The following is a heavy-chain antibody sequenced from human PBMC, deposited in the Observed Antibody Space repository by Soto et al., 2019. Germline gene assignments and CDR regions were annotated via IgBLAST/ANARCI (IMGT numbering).Heavy chain of an antibody. D-gene: IGHD3-10*01. V-gene: IGHV3-30*04. Sequence: QVQLVESGGGVVEPGRSLRLSCAASGFTFSSYAMHWVRQGPGKGLEWVAVISYDGRNKYYADSVKGRFTISRDNSKNTLYLQTNSLRAKHTAVYYCPRDPGGTNITQRTSYFDYWGQGTQVNVSS. CDR2: ISYDGRNK. J-gene: IGHJ4*02. CDR3: PRDPGGTNITQRTSYFDY. CDR1: GFTFSSYA.